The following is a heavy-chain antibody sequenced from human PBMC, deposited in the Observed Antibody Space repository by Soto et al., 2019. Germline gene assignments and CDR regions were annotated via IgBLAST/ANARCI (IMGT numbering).Heavy chain of an antibody. CDR1: GYSISSGYY. CDR3: ATRITVFGLLIPPFDP. J-gene: IGHJ5*02. CDR2: INHTGGT. V-gene: IGHV4-38-2*01. D-gene: IGHD3-3*01. Sequence: SETLSLTCAVSGYSISSGYYWGWLRQPPGKGLEWIGEINHTGGTHYNPSLKSRVTMSVDTSKNQFSLRLSSVTAADTAIYYCATRITVFGLLIPPFDPWGQGTQVTVSS.